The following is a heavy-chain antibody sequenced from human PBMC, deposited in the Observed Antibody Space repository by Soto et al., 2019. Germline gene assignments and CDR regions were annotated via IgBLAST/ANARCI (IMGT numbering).Heavy chain of an antibody. CDR3: ARDPDYYDSSGYYPEYFQH. J-gene: IGHJ1*01. D-gene: IGHD3-22*01. Sequence: GGSLRLSCAASGFTFSSYGMHWVRQAPGKGLEWVAVIWYDGSNKYYADSVKGRFTISRDNSKNTLYLQMNSLRDEDTAVYYCARDPDYYDSSGYYPEYFQHWGQGT. CDR1: GFTFSSYG. CDR2: IWYDGSNK. V-gene: IGHV3-33*01.